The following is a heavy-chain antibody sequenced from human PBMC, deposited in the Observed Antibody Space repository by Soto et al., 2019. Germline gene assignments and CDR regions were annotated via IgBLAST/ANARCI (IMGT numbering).Heavy chain of an antibody. J-gene: IGHJ4*02. Sequence: QVQLQESGPGLVKPSETLSLTCTVSGGSISSYYWSWIRQPPGKGLEWIGYIYYSGSTNYNPSLKSRVTISVDTSKNQFSLKLSSVTAADTAVYYCARGSAKSAGIVGAKTWGQGTLVTVSS. V-gene: IGHV4-59*01. CDR1: GGSISSYY. D-gene: IGHD1-26*01. CDR2: IYYSGST. CDR3: ARGSAKSAGIVGAKT.